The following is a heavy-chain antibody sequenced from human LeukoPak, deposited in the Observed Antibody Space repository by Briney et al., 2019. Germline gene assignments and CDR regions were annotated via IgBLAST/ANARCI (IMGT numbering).Heavy chain of an antibody. CDR2: IYSGGST. CDR3: AREQHGNYGMDV. CDR1: GFTVSSNY. J-gene: IGHJ6*02. V-gene: IGHV3-66*01. D-gene: IGHD6-13*01. Sequence: GGSLRLSCAASGFTVSSNYMSWVRQAPGKGLEWVSVIYSGGSTYYADSVKGRFTISRDNSENTLYLQMNSLRAEDTAVYYCAREQHGNYGMDVWGQGTTVTVSS.